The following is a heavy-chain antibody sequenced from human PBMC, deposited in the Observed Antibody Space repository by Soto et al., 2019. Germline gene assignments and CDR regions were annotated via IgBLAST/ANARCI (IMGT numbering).Heavy chain of an antibody. CDR3: VKQRLRRGIDY. CDR2: ISNSGATT. V-gene: IGHV3-23*01. D-gene: IGHD6-25*01. J-gene: IGHJ4*02. CDR1: GFTFSNYA. Sequence: EVQLLDSGGNLVQPGGSLRLSCAASGFTFSNYAMSWVRQPPGKGLEWVSDISNSGATTYYADSVKGRFTISRDKSQNPLYLQMNSLRAEDTAVYYCVKQRLRRGIDYWGQGTLVTVSS.